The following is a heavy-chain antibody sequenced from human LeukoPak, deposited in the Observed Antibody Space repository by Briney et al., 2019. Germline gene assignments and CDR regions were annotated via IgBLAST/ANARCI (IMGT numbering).Heavy chain of an antibody. D-gene: IGHD3-10*01. V-gene: IGHV4-38-2*01. Sequence: PSETLSLTCAVSGYSISNGFYWGWIRQPPGKGLEWIGSIYHSGSTYYNPSLKSRVTISVDTSKNQFSLKLSSVTAADTAVYYCARGYPMVRGNFCDYWGQGTLVTVSS. CDR1: GYSISNGFY. CDR2: IYHSGST. CDR3: ARGYPMVRGNFCDY. J-gene: IGHJ4*02.